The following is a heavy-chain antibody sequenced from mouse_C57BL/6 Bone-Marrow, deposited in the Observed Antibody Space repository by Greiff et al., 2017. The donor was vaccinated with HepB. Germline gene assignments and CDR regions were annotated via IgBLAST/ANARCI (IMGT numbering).Heavy chain of an antibody. CDR3: VREYEYSFDY. CDR1: GYTFTSYW. J-gene: IGHJ2*01. Sequence: QVQLQQPGAELVMPGASVKLSCKASGYTFTSYWMHWVKQRPGQGLEWIGEIDPSDSYTNYNQKFKGKSTLTVDKSSSTAYMQLSSLTSEDTAVSYSVREYEYSFDYWGEGTPLTVSS. CDR2: IDPSDSYT. V-gene: IGHV1-69*01. D-gene: IGHD2-10*02.